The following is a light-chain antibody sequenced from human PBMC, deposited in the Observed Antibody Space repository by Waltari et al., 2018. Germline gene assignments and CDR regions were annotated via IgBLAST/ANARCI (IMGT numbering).Light chain of an antibody. J-gene: IGKJ4*01. V-gene: IGKV3-11*01. CDR3: QQRSNWPPF. CDR2: DES. Sequence: EIVLTQSPATLSLSPGERATLSCRASQSVSSYLAWYQQKPGQAPRLLTYDESNRATGIPARFSGSGSVTDFTLTISSLEPEDFAVYYCQQRSNWPPFFGGGTKVEIK. CDR1: QSVSSY.